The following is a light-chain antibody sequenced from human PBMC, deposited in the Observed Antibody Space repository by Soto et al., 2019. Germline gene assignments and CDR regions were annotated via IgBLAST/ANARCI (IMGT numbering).Light chain of an antibody. CDR1: SGLSSYI. CDR3: ETWDSYTVV. J-gene: IGLJ2*01. Sequence: QSVLTQSSSASASLGSSVTLTYTLSSGLSSYIITWHQQQPGKAPRYLMQLEGSGIYNKGSGVPDRFSGSSSGTDRYLTISNLQSEDEADYYCETWDSYTVVFGGGTKLTVL. CDR2: LEGSGIY. V-gene: IGLV4-60*03.